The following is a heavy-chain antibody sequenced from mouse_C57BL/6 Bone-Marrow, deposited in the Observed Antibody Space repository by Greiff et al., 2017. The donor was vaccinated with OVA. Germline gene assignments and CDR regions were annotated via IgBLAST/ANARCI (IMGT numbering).Heavy chain of an antibody. CDR2: IRNKANNHAT. J-gene: IGHJ3*01. CDR1: GFTFSDAW. V-gene: IGHV6-6*01. Sequence: EVQVVESGGGLVQPGGSMKLSCAASGFTFSDAWMDWVRQSPEKGLEWVAEIRNKANNHATYYAESVKGRFTISRDDSKSSVYLQMISLRAEDTGIYYCTVFYYYGSSYAWFAYWGQGTLVTVSA. CDR3: TVFYYYGSSYAWFAY. D-gene: IGHD1-1*01.